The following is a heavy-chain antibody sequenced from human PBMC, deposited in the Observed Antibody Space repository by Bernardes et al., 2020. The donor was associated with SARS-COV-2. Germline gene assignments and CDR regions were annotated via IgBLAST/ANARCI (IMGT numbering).Heavy chain of an antibody. CDR2: IDLGGDNI. Sequence: GGSLRLSCAVSGFTLRNTAMSWVRQAPGKGLEWVSGIDLGGDNIYFADSVKGRFTISRDTSKNTLFLQMNSLRVEDTAVYYCAKEVPANDYWGQGTLVTVSS. J-gene: IGHJ4*02. D-gene: IGHD2-2*01. CDR3: AKEVPANDY. CDR1: GFTLRNTA. V-gene: IGHV3-23*01.